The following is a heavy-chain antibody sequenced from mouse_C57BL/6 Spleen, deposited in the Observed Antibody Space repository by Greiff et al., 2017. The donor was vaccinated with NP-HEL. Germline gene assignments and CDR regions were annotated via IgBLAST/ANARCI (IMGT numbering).Heavy chain of an antibody. Sequence: EVKVEESGGGLVQPGGSLSLSCAASGFTFTDYYMSWVRQPPGKALEWLGFIRNKANGYTTEYSASVKGRFTISRDNSQSILYLQMNALRAEDSATYYCARYRYYYAMDYWGQGTSVTVSS. CDR2: IRNKANGYTT. J-gene: IGHJ4*01. CDR3: ARYRYYYAMDY. CDR1: GFTFTDYY. V-gene: IGHV7-3*01.